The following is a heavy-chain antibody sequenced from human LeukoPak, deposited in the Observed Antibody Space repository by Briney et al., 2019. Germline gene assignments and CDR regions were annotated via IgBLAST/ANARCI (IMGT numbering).Heavy chain of an antibody. V-gene: IGHV4-61*05. Sequence: PSETLSLTCTVSGGSISSSSYYWSWIRQPPGKGLEWIGYIYHNGNTNYNPSLKSRVTLSVDTSKNQFSLKLSSVTAADTAVYYCARHASVHYYDSSGYYRRLYYFDYWGQGTLVTVSS. CDR2: IYHNGNT. CDR1: GGSISSSSYY. D-gene: IGHD3-22*01. CDR3: ARHASVHYYDSSGYYRRLYYFDY. J-gene: IGHJ4*02.